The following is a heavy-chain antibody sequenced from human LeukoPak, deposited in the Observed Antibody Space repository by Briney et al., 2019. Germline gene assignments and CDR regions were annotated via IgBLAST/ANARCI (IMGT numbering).Heavy chain of an antibody. CDR2: IYHTGTI. V-gene: IGHV4-38-2*02. CDR3: RAPYYYYRMDL. D-gene: IGHD1-26*01. CDR1: GYSITNAYY. J-gene: IGHJ6*02. Sequence: SETLSLTCSVSGYSITNAYYWGWIGPSPGRGLEWIGSIYHTGTIDYNPSLESRVTISLDKSKNQFCVRLNYVGAAGTALYYYRAPYYYYRMDLWAQGTTVTVPS.